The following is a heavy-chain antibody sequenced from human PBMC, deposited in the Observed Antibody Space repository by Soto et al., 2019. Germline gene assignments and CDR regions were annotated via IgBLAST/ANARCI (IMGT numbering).Heavy chain of an antibody. Sequence: ASVKVSCKASGYTFPSYGISWVRQAPGQGLELMGWISAYNGNTKYEEKFQGRVTMTTDTSTSTAYMELTSLRSDDTAVYYCARDHVGRRWYLDSWGQGTLVTVSS. CDR1: GYTFPSYG. CDR3: ARDHVGRRWYLDS. V-gene: IGHV1-18*04. J-gene: IGHJ4*02. CDR2: ISAYNGNT. D-gene: IGHD1-1*01.